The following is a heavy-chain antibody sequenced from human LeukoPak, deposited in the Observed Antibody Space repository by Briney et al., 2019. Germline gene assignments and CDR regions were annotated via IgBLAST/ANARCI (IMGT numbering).Heavy chain of an antibody. CDR3: ASGIAVAGMREYYFDY. D-gene: IGHD6-19*01. CDR1: GFTFSSYA. Sequence: PGRSLRLSCAASGFTFSSYAMHWVRQAPGKGLEWVAVISYDGSNKYYADSVKGRFTISRDNSKNTLYLQMNSLRAEDTAVYYCASGIAVAGMREYYFDYWGQGTLVTVSS. V-gene: IGHV3-30-3*01. CDR2: ISYDGSNK. J-gene: IGHJ4*02.